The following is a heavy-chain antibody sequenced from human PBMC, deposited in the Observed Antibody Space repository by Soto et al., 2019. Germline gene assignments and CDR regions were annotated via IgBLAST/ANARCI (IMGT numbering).Heavy chain of an antibody. D-gene: IGHD6-25*01. Sequence: SETLSLTCTVSGGSISSGDYYWSWIRQPPGKGLEWIGYIYYSGSTYYNPSLKSRVTISVDTSKNQFSLKLSSVTAADTAVYYCARAATLHVAFDIWGQGTMVTVSS. CDR3: ARAATLHVAFDI. V-gene: IGHV4-30-4*02. CDR1: GGSISSGDYY. J-gene: IGHJ3*02. CDR2: IYYSGST.